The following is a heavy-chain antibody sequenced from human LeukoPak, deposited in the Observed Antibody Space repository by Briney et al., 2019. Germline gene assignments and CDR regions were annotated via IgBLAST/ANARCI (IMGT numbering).Heavy chain of an antibody. J-gene: IGHJ4*01. Sequence: ASVKVSCKASGYTFTNYYIHWVRQAPGQGLEWMGIIYPTSGDTNHAQKFQGRVTMTRDTSTSKVYMALSSLRSEDTAVYYCARVRGHGDMIDYWGQGTLVTVSS. CDR1: GYTFTNYY. D-gene: IGHD3-10*01. CDR3: ARVRGHGDMIDY. V-gene: IGHV1-46*01. CDR2: IYPTSGDT.